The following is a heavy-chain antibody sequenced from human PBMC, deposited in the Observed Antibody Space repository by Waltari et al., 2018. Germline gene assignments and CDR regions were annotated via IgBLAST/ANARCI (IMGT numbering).Heavy chain of an antibody. CDR2: VYWDDDK. Sequence: QITLKESGPTLVKPTQTLTLTCACYGFSVATNGVGVEWVRQTPGKALEWLATVYWDDDKNYSPSLASRLTITKDTSKNQVVLTMTNMDPLDTATYFCAHSRSGYSSGCPDYWGQGTPVSVSS. D-gene: IGHD6-19*01. CDR1: GFSVATNGVG. J-gene: IGHJ4*02. V-gene: IGHV2-5*02. CDR3: AHSRSGYSSGCPDY.